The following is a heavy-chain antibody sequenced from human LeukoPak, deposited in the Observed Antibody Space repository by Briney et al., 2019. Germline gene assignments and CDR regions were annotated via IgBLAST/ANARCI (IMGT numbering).Heavy chain of an antibody. V-gene: IGHV4-59*11. J-gene: IGHJ3*02. CDR2: IYYSGST. Sequence: SETLSLTCTVSGGSICSLHWSWIRQPPGKGVEWISYIYYSGSTNYNPSLKSRVTISVETSKVQFSLKPSYVTAADTAVYHCARESNDAFDIWGQGRMVTVSS. CDR1: GGSICSLH. CDR3: ARESNDAFDI.